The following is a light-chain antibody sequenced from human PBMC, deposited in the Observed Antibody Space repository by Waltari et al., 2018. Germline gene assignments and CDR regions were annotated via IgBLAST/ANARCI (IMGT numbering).Light chain of an antibody. CDR1: QSISNW. CDR3: QQYNISPYT. Sequence: DIQMTQSPSTLSASVGDRVTITCRASQSISNWLALYQQKPGKAPKVLIYKSFSLQSGVPSMFSGSGSETEFTLTISSLQPDDFATYYCQQYNISPYTFGQGTTLEI. J-gene: IGKJ2*01. V-gene: IGKV1-5*03. CDR2: KSF.